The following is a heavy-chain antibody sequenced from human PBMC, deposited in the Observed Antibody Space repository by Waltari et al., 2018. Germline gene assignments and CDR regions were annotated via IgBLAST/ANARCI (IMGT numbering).Heavy chain of an antibody. CDR3: ARVGYCSGGSCYSGAFDI. Sequence: VQLQESGPGLVKPSETLSLTCTVSGGSISSYYWTWIRQPPGKGLEWIGYIYYSGSTNYNPSLKSRVTISVDTSKNQFSLKLSSVTAADTAVYYCARVGYCSGGSCYSGAFDIWGQGTMVTVSS. J-gene: IGHJ3*02. CDR1: GGSISSYY. CDR2: IYYSGST. V-gene: IGHV4-59*01. D-gene: IGHD2-15*01.